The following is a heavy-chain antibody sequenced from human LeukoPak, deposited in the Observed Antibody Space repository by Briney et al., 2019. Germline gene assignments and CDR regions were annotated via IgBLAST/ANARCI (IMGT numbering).Heavy chain of an antibody. CDR2: ISGSGGRT. D-gene: IGHD3-22*01. V-gene: IGHV3-23*01. CDR3: AKERFFLCYYDSSGSFDY. J-gene: IGHJ4*02. Sequence: GGSMTLSCLASGFTFSSYGMSWVRQPPGKGMEWVSAISGSGGRTYHADSVKGRFTISRDKSMNRLYLQMNSLRAEDTAVYYCAKERFFLCYYDSSGSFDYWGQGTLVTVSS. CDR1: GFTFSSYG.